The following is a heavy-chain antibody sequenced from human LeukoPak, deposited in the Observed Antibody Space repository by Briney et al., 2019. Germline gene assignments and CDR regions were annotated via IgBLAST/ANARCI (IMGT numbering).Heavy chain of an antibody. D-gene: IGHD6-13*01. J-gene: IGHJ6*03. V-gene: IGHV3-11*04. Sequence: GGSLRLSCAASGFTFSDYYMSWIRQAPGKGLEWVSYISSSGSTIYYADSVKGRFTISRDNAKNSLYLQMNSLRAEDTAVYYCAKDFGIAAGVYYYYYYMDVWGKGTTVTVSS. CDR2: ISSSGSTI. CDR1: GFTFSDYY. CDR3: AKDFGIAAGVYYYYYYMDV.